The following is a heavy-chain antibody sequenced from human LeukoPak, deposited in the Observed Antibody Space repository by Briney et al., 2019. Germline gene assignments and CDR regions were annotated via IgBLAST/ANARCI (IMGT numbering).Heavy chain of an antibody. CDR2: ISSGSDTI. J-gene: IGHJ4*02. CDR1: GFAFSSYN. CDR3: ARPYCASTSCPTFEY. V-gene: IGHV3-48*01. D-gene: IGHD2-2*01. Sequence: GGSLRLSCAASGFAFSSYNMNWVRQAPGEGLEWVSYISSGSDTIFYADSVKGRFTISRDNAKNSLYLQMNSLRAEDTAVYYCARPYCASTSCPTFEYWGQGTLVTVSS.